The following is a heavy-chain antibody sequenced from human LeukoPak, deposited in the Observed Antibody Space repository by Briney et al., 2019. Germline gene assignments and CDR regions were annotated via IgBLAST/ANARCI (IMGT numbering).Heavy chain of an antibody. CDR2: INPYNGGT. Sequence: ASVKVSCRASGYTYSDYFIHWVRQAPGQGLEWMGRINPYNGGTTYAQSFQGRVTLTRDTSITTVYLELTGLRSDDTAVYYCASLQGGNSDWLDPWGQGTLVTVSS. CDR1: GYTYSDYF. CDR3: ASLQGGNSDWLDP. J-gene: IGHJ5*02. V-gene: IGHV1-2*06. D-gene: IGHD4-23*01.